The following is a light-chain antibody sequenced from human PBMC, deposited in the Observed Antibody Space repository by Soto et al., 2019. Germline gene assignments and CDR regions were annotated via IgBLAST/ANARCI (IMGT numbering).Light chain of an antibody. CDR2: EVN. CDR3: TSYGDNNNLV. V-gene: IGLV2-8*01. CDR1: SSDVGGYNY. Sequence: QSVLTQPPSASGSPGQSVTISCTGTSSDVGGYNYVSWCQQHPGKAPKLVIYEVNKRPSGVPDRFSGSKSGNTASLTVSGLQAEDEADYYCTSYGDNNNLVFGGGTKVTVL. J-gene: IGLJ2*01.